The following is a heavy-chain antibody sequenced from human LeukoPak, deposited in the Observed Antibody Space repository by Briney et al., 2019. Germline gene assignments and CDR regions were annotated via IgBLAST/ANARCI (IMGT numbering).Heavy chain of an antibody. CDR3: ARAPGYYDSSGVFDY. D-gene: IGHD3-22*01. CDR2: INPSGGST. CDR1: GYTFTTSY. J-gene: IGHJ4*02. Sequence: ASVKVSCKASGYTFTTSYIHSVRQAPGQGLEWMGIINPSGGSTSYTQKFQGRVTMTRDTSTSTVYMELSSLRAEDTAVYYCARAPGYYDSSGVFDYWGQGTLVTVSS. V-gene: IGHV1-46*01.